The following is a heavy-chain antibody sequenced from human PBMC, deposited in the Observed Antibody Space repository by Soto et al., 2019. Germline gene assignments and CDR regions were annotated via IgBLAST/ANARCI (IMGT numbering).Heavy chain of an antibody. CDR1: GYRFTSYD. D-gene: IGHD3-22*01. Sequence: PAEVSCKASGYRFTSYDSSWVRQATGQGLEWMGWMNPNSGNTGYAQKFQGRVTMTRNTSISTAYMELSSLRSEDTAAYYCARAQGYYDSKSYYYYGMDVWGQGTTVTVSS. J-gene: IGHJ6*02. V-gene: IGHV1-8*01. CDR2: MNPNSGNT. CDR3: ARAQGYYDSKSYYYYGMDV.